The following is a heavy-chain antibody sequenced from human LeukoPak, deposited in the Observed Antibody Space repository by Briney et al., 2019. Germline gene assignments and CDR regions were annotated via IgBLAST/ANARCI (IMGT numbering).Heavy chain of an antibody. CDR1: GFSVSDPLSY. CDR3: ARLTKGRYFDYIFAF. CDR2: INFIGRT. D-gene: IGHD3-9*01. Sequence: SETLSLTCTVSGFSVSDPLSYWGWVRQPPGKGLEWIAEINFIGRTSYDSSLNSRVTMSADTSKNQFSLKMTSVSAADTAVYFCARLTKGRYFDYIFAFWGQGILVTVSS. V-gene: IGHV4-39*01. J-gene: IGHJ4*02.